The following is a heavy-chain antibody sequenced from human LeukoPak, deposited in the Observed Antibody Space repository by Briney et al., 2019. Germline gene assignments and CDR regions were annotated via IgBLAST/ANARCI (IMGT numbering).Heavy chain of an antibody. Sequence: ASVKVSCKASGYTFTSYGISWVRQAPGQGLERMGWISAYNGNTQYAQKRQGRVAMTTDTSTSTAYMELRSLRSDDTAVYYCARRTYYYDSSGYYYDAFDIWGQGTMVTVSS. CDR1: GYTFTSYG. V-gene: IGHV1-18*01. CDR2: ISAYNGNT. D-gene: IGHD3-22*01. J-gene: IGHJ3*02. CDR3: ARRTYYYDSSGYYYDAFDI.